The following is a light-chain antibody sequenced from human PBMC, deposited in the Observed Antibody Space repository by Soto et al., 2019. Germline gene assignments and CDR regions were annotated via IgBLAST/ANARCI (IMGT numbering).Light chain of an antibody. V-gene: IGKV1-39*01. CDR1: QSVSIY. Sequence: DIQMTQSPSSLSASVGDRVTITCRASQSVSIYLNWYQQKPGKAPKLLIYTTSSLQSEVPSRFSGSGSGTDFTLTISSLQPEDFATYYCQQRYTTPPAFGQGTKV. CDR2: TTS. CDR3: QQRYTTPPA. J-gene: IGKJ1*01.